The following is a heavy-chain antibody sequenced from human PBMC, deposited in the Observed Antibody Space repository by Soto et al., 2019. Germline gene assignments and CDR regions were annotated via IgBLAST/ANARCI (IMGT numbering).Heavy chain of an antibody. CDR1: GDSISSYH. Sequence: QVQLQESGPGLVKPSETLSLTCTVSGDSISSYHWSWVRQPPGKGLEWFDYIYYTGSTNYNRSLKSRDTMAVVTTTNQFSVKLSSVTGADTAAYYCAREVGTTSTLDYWGQGTLVTVSS. D-gene: IGHD1-26*01. V-gene: IGHV4-59*01. CDR2: IYYTGST. J-gene: IGHJ4*02. CDR3: AREVGTTSTLDY.